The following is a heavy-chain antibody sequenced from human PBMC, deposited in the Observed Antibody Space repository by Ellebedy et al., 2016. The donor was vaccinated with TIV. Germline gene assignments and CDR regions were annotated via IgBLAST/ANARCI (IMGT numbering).Heavy chain of an antibody. Sequence: SGPTLVKPTQTLTLTCTFSGFSLNTNGVCVSWIRQPPGKALEWLALIAWDDERYFSTSLKTRLTISKDTSKNQVVLTMTTVSPVDTATYYCARLNYDILTGVYEAPDHWGQGTLVTVSS. CDR3: ARLNYDILTGVYEAPDH. CDR1: GFSLNTNGVC. CDR2: IAWDDER. D-gene: IGHD3-9*01. V-gene: IGHV2-70*12. J-gene: IGHJ4*02.